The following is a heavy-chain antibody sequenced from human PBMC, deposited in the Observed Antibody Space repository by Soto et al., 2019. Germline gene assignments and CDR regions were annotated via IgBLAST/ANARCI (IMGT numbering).Heavy chain of an antibody. V-gene: IGHV1-18*01. Sequence: ASVKVSCKASGYTFTSYGISWVRQAPGQGLEWMGWISACNGNTNYAQKLQGRVTMTTDTSTSTAYMELRSLRSDDTAVYYCARDVPRGSRGWYPLEDYYYGMDVWGQGTTGTCSS. CDR1: GYTFTSYG. J-gene: IGHJ6*02. D-gene: IGHD6-19*01. CDR2: ISACNGNT. CDR3: ARDVPRGSRGWYPLEDYYYGMDV.